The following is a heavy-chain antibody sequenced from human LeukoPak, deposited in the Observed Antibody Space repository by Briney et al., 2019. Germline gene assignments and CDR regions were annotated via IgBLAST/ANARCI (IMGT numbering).Heavy chain of an antibody. V-gene: IGHV4-59*01. CDR3: ARGDYYGSAPYGMDV. J-gene: IGHJ6*02. Sequence: ETLSLTCTVSGGSISSYYWSWIRQPPGKGLEWIGYIYYSGSTNYNPSLKSRVTISVDTSKNQFSLKLSSVTAADTAVYYCARGDYYGSAPYGMDVWGQGTTVTVSS. D-gene: IGHD3-10*01. CDR2: IYYSGST. CDR1: GGSISSYY.